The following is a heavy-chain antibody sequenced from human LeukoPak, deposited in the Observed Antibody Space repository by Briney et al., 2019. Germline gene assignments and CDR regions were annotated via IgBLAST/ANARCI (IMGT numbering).Heavy chain of an antibody. V-gene: IGHV4-38-2*02. CDR2: FYHSGST. CDR1: GYSISSGYY. Sequence: PSETLSLTCVVPGYSISSGYYWGWIRQPPGKGLGWIGSFYHSGSTYYNPSLKSRVTISVDTSKNQFSLKLSSVTAADTAVYYCARDFLFSATAMGYFDYWGQGTLVTVSS. J-gene: IGHJ4*02. CDR3: ARDFLFSATAMGYFDY. D-gene: IGHD5-18*01.